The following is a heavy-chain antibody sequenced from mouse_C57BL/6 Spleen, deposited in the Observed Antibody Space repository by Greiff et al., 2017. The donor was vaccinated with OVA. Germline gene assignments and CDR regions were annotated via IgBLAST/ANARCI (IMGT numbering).Heavy chain of an antibody. CDR1: GFTFSDYY. CDR3: ARDREGYAMDY. Sequence: EVQLVESEGGLVQPGSSMKLSCTASGFTFSDYYMAWVRQVPEKGLEWVANINYDGSSTYYLDSLKSRFIISRDNAKNILYLQMSSLKSEDTATYYCARDREGYAMDYWGQGTSVTVSS. V-gene: IGHV5-16*01. CDR2: INYDGSST. J-gene: IGHJ4*01.